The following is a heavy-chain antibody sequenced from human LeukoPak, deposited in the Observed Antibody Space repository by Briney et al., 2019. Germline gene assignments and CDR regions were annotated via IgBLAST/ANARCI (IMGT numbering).Heavy chain of an antibody. J-gene: IGHJ3*02. CDR3: AREIVARPGGFDT. Sequence: GSLRLSCAASGFTFSTYCMSWVRQAAGKGLEWVANIKPDGSEKYYVDSVKGRFTISRDNVKKSLYLQMNSLRAEDTAVYYCAREIVARPGGFDTWGQGTMVTVSS. D-gene: IGHD6-6*01. CDR1: GFTFSTYC. CDR2: IKPDGSEK. V-gene: IGHV3-7*01.